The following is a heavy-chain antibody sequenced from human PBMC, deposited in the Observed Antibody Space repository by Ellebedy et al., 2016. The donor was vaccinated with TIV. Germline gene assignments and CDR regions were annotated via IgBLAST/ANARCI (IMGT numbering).Heavy chain of an antibody. J-gene: IGHJ3*02. CDR1: GGSFSGYY. CDR2: INHSGST. V-gene: IGHV4-34*01. Sequence: SETLSLTCAVYGGSFSGYYWSWIRQPPGKGLEWIGEINHSGSTNYNPSLKSRVTVSVDTSKNQFSLKLSSVTAADTAVYYCARGRRGGAFDIWGQGTTVTVSS. CDR3: ARGRRGGAFDI.